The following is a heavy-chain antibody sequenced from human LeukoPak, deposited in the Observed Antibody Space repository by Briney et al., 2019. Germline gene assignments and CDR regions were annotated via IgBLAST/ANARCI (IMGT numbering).Heavy chain of an antibody. V-gene: IGHV4-59*01. CDR3: TRRCKDAYTLYCFDY. D-gene: IGHD5-24*01. CDR1: GGSINSYY. CDR2: MYYSGGT. Sequence: PSETLSLTCTVSGGSINSYYWSWIRQPPGKGREWIGPMYYSGGTNYNPSLKSRVTISVDTSKNQFSLKLSSVTAADTAVYYCTRRCKDAYTLYCFDYWGQGTLVTVSS. J-gene: IGHJ4*02.